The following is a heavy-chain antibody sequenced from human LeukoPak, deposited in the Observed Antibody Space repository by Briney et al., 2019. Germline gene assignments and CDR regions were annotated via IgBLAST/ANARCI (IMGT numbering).Heavy chain of an antibody. CDR2: IYYSGST. CDR1: GGSISSYY. CDR3: ARHSYGEYYHLDY. Sequence: SETLSLTRTVSGGSISSYYWSWIRQPPGKGLEWIGYIYYSGSTNYNPSLKSRVTISVDTSKNQFSLKLSSVTAADTAVYYCARHSYGEYYHLDYWGQGTLVTVSS. J-gene: IGHJ4*02. D-gene: IGHD3-10*01. V-gene: IGHV4-59*08.